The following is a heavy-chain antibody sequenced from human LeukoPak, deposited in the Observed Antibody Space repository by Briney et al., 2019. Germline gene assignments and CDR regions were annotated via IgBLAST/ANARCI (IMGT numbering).Heavy chain of an antibody. J-gene: IGHJ4*02. CDR3: ARDPYGDYGGYFDY. CDR1: GFTFSSYA. D-gene: IGHD4-17*01. Sequence: GGSLRLSCAASGFTFSSYAMHWVRQAPGKGLEWVVVISYDGSNKYYADSVKGRVTISRDNSKNTLYLQMTSLRAEDTAVYYCARDPYGDYGGYFDYWGQGTLVSVSS. V-gene: IGHV3-30*04. CDR2: ISYDGSNK.